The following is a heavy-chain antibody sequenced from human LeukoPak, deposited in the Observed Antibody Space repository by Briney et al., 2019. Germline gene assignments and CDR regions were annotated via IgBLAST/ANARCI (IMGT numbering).Heavy chain of an antibody. CDR1: GFTFSSYS. CDR3: KGGTAADFDY. D-gene: IGHD6-13*01. J-gene: IGHJ4*02. V-gene: IGHV3-21*01. CDR2: ISSSSSYI. Sequence: PGGPLRPSCAASGFTFSSYSMNWVRQAPGKGLDWVSSISSSSSYIYYADSVKGRFPLSRDNATNSLYLQMNNLTAEDTAVYYCKGGTAADFDYWGQGTLVTVSS.